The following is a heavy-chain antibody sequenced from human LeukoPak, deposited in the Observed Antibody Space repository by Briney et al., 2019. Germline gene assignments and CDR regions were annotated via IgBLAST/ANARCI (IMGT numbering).Heavy chain of an antibody. V-gene: IGHV3-53*01. CDR2: IYTAGST. J-gene: IGHJ4*02. D-gene: IGHD2/OR15-2a*01. CDR1: GFTVSTNY. Sequence: GGSLRLSCAASGFTVSTNYMSWVRQAPGKGLEWVSVIYTAGSTYYADSVKGRFTISRDNSKNTLYLQMNSLRAEDTAVYYCAPFLKQPSGGDYWGQGTLVTVSS. CDR3: APFLKQPSGGDY.